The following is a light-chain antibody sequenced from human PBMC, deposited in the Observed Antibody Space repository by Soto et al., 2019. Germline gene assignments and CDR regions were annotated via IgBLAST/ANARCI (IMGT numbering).Light chain of an antibody. Sequence: QSALTQPASVSGSPGQSITISCTGTSSDVGGYNFVSWYQQHPGKAPRLMIFDVDNRPSGVSTRFSGSKSGNTASLTISGLQAEDEADYYCCSYSGSSTLVVFCGGTKLTVL. CDR2: DVD. CDR1: SSDVGGYNF. CDR3: CSYSGSSTLVV. V-gene: IGLV2-14*03. J-gene: IGLJ2*01.